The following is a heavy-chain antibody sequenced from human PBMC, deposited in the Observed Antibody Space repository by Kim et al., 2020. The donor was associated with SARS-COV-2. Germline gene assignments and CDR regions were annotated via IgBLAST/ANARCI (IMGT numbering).Heavy chain of an antibody. J-gene: IGHJ6*02. Sequence: ASVKVSCKASGYTFTSYDINWVRQATGQGLEWMGWMNPNSGNTGYAQKFQGRVTMTRNTSISTAYMELSSLRSEDTAVYYCARGADPYGSWSNYYYYYGMDVWGQGTTVTVSS. CDR1: GYTFTSYD. D-gene: IGHD6-13*01. V-gene: IGHV1-8*01. CDR3: ARGADPYGSWSNYYYYYGMDV. CDR2: MNPNSGNT.